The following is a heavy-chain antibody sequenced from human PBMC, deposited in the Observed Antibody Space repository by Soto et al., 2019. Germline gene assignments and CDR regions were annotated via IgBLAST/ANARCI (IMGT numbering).Heavy chain of an antibody. CDR1: GYTFTSDT. V-gene: IGHV1-3*01. D-gene: IGHD2-2*01. J-gene: IGHJ6*02. CDR3: ARSLPAAMLGYYYYGMDV. CDR2: INAGNGNT. Sequence: ASVKVSCKASGYTFTSDTMHWVRQAPGQRLEWMGWINAGNGNTKYPQKFQGRVTITRDTSASTAYMELSSLRSEDAAVYYCARSLPAAMLGYYYYGMDVWGQGTTVTVSS.